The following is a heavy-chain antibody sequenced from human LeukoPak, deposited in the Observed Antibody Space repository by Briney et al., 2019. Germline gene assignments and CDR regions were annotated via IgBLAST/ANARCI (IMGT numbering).Heavy chain of an antibody. Sequence: SETLSLTCTVFGYSINNGYYWGWIRQAPGKGLEWIGSMFHTGNSYYNPSLKRRVTIAIDTSKNQFSLKLSSVTAADTAGYYCAREWNYYAFEIWGQGTMVSVSS. CDR2: MFHTGNS. CDR3: AREWNYYAFEI. V-gene: IGHV4-38-2*02. J-gene: IGHJ3*02. CDR1: GYSINNGYY. D-gene: IGHD1-7*01.